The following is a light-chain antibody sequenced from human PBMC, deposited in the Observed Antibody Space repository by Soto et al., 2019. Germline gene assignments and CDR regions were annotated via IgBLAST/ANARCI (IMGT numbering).Light chain of an antibody. CDR1: QGISSY. CDR3: QQYYSYPLT. CDR2: AAS. J-gene: IGKJ4*01. Sequence: AIRMTQSPSSFSSSTGDRVTITCRASQGISSYLAYYQRKPGKAPKLLIYAASTLQSGVPSRFSGSGSGTDFTLTNSCLHSEDFAADYCQQYYSYPLTFGGGNKVEIK. V-gene: IGKV1-8*01.